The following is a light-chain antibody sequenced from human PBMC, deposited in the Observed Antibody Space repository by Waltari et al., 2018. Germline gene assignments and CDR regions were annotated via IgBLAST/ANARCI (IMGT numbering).Light chain of an antibody. J-gene: IGKJ1*01. V-gene: IGKV3-20*01. Sequence: EIVLTQSPGTLSLSPGERATLSCRASQSVGRTLAWYQQKPGQAPRLLIYGASSRATDIPDRFSGSGSGPDFSLTINRLEPEDFAVYFCQHYVRLPGTFGQGTKVEIK. CDR3: QHYVRLPGT. CDR2: GAS. CDR1: QSVGRT.